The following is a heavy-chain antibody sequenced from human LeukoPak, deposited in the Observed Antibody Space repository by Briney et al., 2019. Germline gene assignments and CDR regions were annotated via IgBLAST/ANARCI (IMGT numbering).Heavy chain of an antibody. CDR1: GYTFTSYG. Sequence: ASVKVSCKASGYTFTSYGISWVRQAPGQGLEWMGWIGAYNGNTNYAQKLQGRVTMTTDTSTSTAYMELRSLRSDDTAVYYWARNGAPWSYYYYMDVWGKGTTVTVSS. D-gene: IGHD2-8*01. CDR3: ARNGAPWSYYYYMDV. CDR2: IGAYNGNT. J-gene: IGHJ6*03. V-gene: IGHV1-18*01.